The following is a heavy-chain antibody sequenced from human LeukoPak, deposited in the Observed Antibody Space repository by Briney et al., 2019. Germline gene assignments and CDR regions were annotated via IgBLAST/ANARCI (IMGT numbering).Heavy chain of an antibody. CDR1: GGSINNYY. V-gene: IGHV4-59*08. Sequence: SETLSLTCTVSGGSINNYYWTWIRQPPGKGLEWIGYIYYSGSTNYNPSLKSRVTISIDTSKNQFSLKLSSVTAADTATYYCARNIVVVPTVTGAFDVWGQGTMVTVSS. J-gene: IGHJ3*01. D-gene: IGHD2-2*01. CDR2: IYYSGST. CDR3: ARNIVVVPTVTGAFDV.